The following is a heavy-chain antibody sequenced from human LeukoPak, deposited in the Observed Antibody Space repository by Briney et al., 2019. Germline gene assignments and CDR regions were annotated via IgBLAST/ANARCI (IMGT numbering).Heavy chain of an antibody. D-gene: IGHD5-18*01. J-gene: IGHJ4*02. Sequence: GGSLRLSCAASGFTFSGYWMNWVRQAPGKGLVWVSHINSSRSTTYYADSVKGRFTISRDNAKNTLYLQMNSLRAEDTAMYYCARADRDMVNHIDDWGQGTMVTVSS. CDR1: GFTFSGYW. V-gene: IGHV3-74*01. CDR3: ARADRDMVNHIDD. CDR2: INSSRSTT.